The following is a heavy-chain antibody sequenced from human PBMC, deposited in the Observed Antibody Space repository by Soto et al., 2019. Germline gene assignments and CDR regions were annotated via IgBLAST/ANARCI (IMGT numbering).Heavy chain of an antibody. Sequence: QLVESGGGLVQPGGSLRVSCAASDFTLSSHDMHWVRQATGKGLEWVSAIGRAGHTYYAGSVKGLFTISRENAKNSLYLQMNSMRAEDSAVYYCARERIADGSWDAFDIWGQGTMVTVSS. J-gene: IGHJ3*02. D-gene: IGHD6-13*01. V-gene: IGHV3-13*01. CDR2: IGRAGHT. CDR3: ARERIADGSWDAFDI. CDR1: DFTLSSHD.